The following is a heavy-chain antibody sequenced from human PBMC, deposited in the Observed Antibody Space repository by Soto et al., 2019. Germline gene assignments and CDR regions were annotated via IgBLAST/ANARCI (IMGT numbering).Heavy chain of an antibody. Sequence: QVQLVQSGAEEKQPGASVKVSCKASGYTFTSKPMHWVRQAPGQRLEWMGRINVGNGNTKYSQKFQGRVTITRDTSANTAYMELSRLRSEDTAVYFCATDGKVAVAGYWGQGTQVTVSS. CDR1: GYTFTSKP. D-gene: IGHD6-19*01. CDR3: ATDGKVAVAGY. V-gene: IGHV1-3*05. CDR2: INVGNGNT. J-gene: IGHJ4*02.